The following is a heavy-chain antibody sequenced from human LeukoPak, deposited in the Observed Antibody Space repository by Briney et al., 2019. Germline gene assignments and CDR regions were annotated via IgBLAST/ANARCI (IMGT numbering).Heavy chain of an antibody. CDR3: ARLTLAYCGGDCCSI. V-gene: IGHV5-51*01. D-gene: IGHD2-21*01. CDR1: GYSFTSYW. J-gene: IGHJ3*02. Sequence: GESLKIPCKGSGYSFTSYWIGWVRRMPGKGLEWMGIIYPGDSDTRYSPSFQGEVTISSDKSISTAYLQWSSLKASDTAMYYCARLTLAYCGGDCCSIWGQGTMVTVSS. CDR2: IYPGDSDT.